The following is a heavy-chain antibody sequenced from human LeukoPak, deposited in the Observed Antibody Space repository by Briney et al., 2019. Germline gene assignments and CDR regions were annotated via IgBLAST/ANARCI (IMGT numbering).Heavy chain of an antibody. CDR1: GFGFSRYG. CDR3: AKDLREDYYDNAGYFVLGMDV. V-gene: IGHV3-23*01. CDR2: FFDCCGCT. D-gene: IGHD3-22*01. Sequence: GSLRLSGAASGFGFSRYGMTWVRQAPGKGLEWVLSFFDCCGCTYYADSVKGRFTISRDNSKNTLFLQMNSLRAEDTAVYYCAKDLREDYYDNAGYFVLGMDVWGQGTTVTVSS. J-gene: IGHJ6*02.